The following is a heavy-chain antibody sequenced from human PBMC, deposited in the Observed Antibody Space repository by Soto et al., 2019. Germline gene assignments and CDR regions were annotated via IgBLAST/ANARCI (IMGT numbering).Heavy chain of an antibody. D-gene: IGHD1-26*01. V-gene: IGHV3-30-3*01. CDR2: ISYDGSNK. J-gene: IGHJ4*02. Sequence: GGSLRLSCAASGFTFSSYPMHWVRQAPGKGLEWVAVISYDGSNKYYADSVKGRFTISRDNSKNTLYLQMNSLRAEDTAVYYCARDEWSYLYYFDYWGQGTLVTVS. CDR1: GFTFSSYP. CDR3: ARDEWSYLYYFDY.